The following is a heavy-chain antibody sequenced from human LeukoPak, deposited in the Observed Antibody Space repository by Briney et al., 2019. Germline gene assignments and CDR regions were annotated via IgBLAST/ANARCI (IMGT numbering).Heavy chain of an antibody. CDR2: ISYDGSNK. Sequence: GRSLRLSCAASGFTFSSYAMHWVRQAPGKGLEWVAVISYDGSNKYYADSVKGRFTISRDNSKNTLYLQMNSLRAEDTAVYYCAREDDYLDYWGQGTLVTVSS. J-gene: IGHJ4*02. V-gene: IGHV3-30-3*01. CDR1: GFTFSSYA. CDR3: AREDDYLDY.